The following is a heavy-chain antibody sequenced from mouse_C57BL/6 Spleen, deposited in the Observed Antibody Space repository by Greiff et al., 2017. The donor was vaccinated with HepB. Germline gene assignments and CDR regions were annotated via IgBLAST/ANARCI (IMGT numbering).Heavy chain of an antibody. CDR1: GYTFTSYW. V-gene: IGHV1-53*01. Sequence: QVQLKQPGTELVKPGASVKLSCKASGYTFTSYWMHWVKQRPGQGLEWIGNINPSNGGTNYNEKFKSKATLTVDKSSSTAYMQLSSLTSEDSAVYYCARGTVVAPYYFDYWGQGTTLTVSS. CDR3: ARGTVVAPYYFDY. CDR2: INPSNGGT. J-gene: IGHJ2*01. D-gene: IGHD1-1*01.